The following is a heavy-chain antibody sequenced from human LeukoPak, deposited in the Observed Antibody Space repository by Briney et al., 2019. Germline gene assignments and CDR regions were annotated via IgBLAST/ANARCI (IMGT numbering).Heavy chain of an antibody. CDR3: ARPNYFDY. V-gene: IGHV3-30*04. CDR1: GFTFSSYA. J-gene: IGHJ4*02. CDR2: ISYDGSNK. Sequence: GGSLRLSCAASGFTFSSYAMHWVRQAPGKGLEWVTVISYDGSNKYYADSVKGRFTISRDNSKNTLYLQMNSLRAEDTAVYYCARPNYFDYRGQGTLVTVSS.